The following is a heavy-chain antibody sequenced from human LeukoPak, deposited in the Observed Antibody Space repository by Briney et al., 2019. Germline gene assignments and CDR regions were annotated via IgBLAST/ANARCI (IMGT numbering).Heavy chain of an antibody. Sequence: PGGSLRLSCAASGFTFSSYSMNWVRQAPGKGLEWVSYIRSGTTIYYADSVKGRFTISRDNARNSLFLQMNSLRAEDTAVYYCARDRRFPDDVFDIWGQGTLVTVSS. CDR1: GFTFSSYS. CDR3: ARDRRFPDDVFDI. J-gene: IGHJ3*02. V-gene: IGHV3-48*01. CDR2: IRSGTTI. D-gene: IGHD2-21*01.